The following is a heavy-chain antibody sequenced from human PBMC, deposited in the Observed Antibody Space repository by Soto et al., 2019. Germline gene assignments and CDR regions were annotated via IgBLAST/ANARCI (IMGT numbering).Heavy chain of an antibody. V-gene: IGHV6-1*01. Sequence: QVQLQQSGPGLVKPSQTLSLTCTISGDSVSSNSVTWNWIRQSPSRGLEWLGRTYYRSKYYNDYALSVKSRGTINADTSKNQFSLQMNSLTPEDTAVYYCARNEGSGYDHYFDFWGQGILVTVSS. D-gene: IGHD5-12*01. CDR3: ARNEGSGYDHYFDF. CDR1: GDSVSSNSVT. J-gene: IGHJ4*02. CDR2: TYYRSKYYN.